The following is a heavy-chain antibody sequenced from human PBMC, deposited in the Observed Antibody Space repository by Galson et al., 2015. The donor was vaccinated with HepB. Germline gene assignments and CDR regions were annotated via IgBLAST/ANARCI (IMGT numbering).Heavy chain of an antibody. D-gene: IGHD6-13*01. J-gene: IGHJ6*02. CDR1: GFTFSSYA. CDR3: ARPAAAGPDYGMDV. Sequence: SLRLSCAASGFTFSSYAMHWVRQAPGKGLEWVAVISYDGSNKYYADSVKGRFTISRDNSKNTLYLQMNSLRAEDTAVYYCARPAAAGPDYGMDVWGQGTTVTVSS. V-gene: IGHV3-30-3*01. CDR2: ISYDGSNK.